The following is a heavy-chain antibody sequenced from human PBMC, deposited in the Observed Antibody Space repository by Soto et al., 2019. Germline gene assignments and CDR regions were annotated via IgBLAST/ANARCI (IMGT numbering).Heavy chain of an antibody. D-gene: IGHD6-13*01. CDR3: ARRGLPAGVHYFDH. Sequence: GGSLRLSCAASGFIFRNYAMYWVRQAPAKGLEWVSGISDSGINTYYADSVKGRFTISRDNSKNTLYLQMYSLRAEDTAVYYCARRGLPAGVHYFDHWGQGTLVTVSS. V-gene: IGHV3-23*01. J-gene: IGHJ4*02. CDR2: ISDSGINT. CDR1: GFIFRNYA.